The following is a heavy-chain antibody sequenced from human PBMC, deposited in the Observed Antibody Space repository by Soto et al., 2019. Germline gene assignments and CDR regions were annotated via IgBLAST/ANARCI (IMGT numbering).Heavy chain of an antibody. Sequence: QVQLQESGPGLVKPSQTLSLTCSVSGGPISSGGYYWSWIRQHSGKGLEWIGHIFYSGSTSYNPSLKSRVTMSADTSKNQLSVKLSSVTAADTAVYYCARGGWSVNWFDPWGQGILVTVSS. D-gene: IGHD6-19*01. V-gene: IGHV4-31*03. CDR2: IFYSGST. CDR3: ARGGWSVNWFDP. CDR1: GGPISSGGYY. J-gene: IGHJ5*02.